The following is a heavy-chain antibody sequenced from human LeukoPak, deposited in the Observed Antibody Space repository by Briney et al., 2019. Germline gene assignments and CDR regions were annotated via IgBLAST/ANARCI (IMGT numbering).Heavy chain of an antibody. CDR2: ISYDGSNK. Sequence: GGSLRLSCAASGFTFSSYGMHWVRQAPGKGLEWVAVISYDGSNKYYADSVKGRFTISRDNSKNTLYLQMNSLRAEGTAVYYCAKDSGSGSVDYWGQGTLVTVSS. CDR1: GFTFSSYG. J-gene: IGHJ4*02. V-gene: IGHV3-30*18. D-gene: IGHD6-19*01. CDR3: AKDSGSGSVDY.